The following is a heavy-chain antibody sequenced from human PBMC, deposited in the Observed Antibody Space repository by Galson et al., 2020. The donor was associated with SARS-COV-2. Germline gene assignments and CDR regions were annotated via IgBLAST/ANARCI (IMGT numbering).Heavy chain of an antibody. V-gene: IGHV3-30*18. CDR2: ISYDGSKK. Sequence: GESLKISCVVSGFTFSLYSMHWVRQAPGKGLEWLAFISYDGSKKYYADSVKGQFTISRDNSKNTLYLQMNSLRPEDTGVYYCAKLGYDSSGAAKTLDYWGQGTLVTVSP. D-gene: IGHD3-22*01. J-gene: IGHJ4*02. CDR1: GFTFSLYS. CDR3: AKLGYDSSGAAKTLDY.